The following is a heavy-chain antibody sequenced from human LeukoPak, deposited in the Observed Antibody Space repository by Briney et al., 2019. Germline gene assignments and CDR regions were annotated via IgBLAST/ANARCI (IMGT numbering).Heavy chain of an antibody. CDR1: GFTFDDYA. D-gene: IGHD3-22*01. J-gene: IGHJ5*02. CDR3: AKVGGNYHDNSGYGT. Sequence: GGSLRLSCATSGFTFDDYAMHWVRQAPGKGLEWVSLISGDGGSTYYADSVKGRFTISRDNSKNSLYLQMNSLRTEDTALYYCAKVGGNYHDNSGYGTWGQGTLVTVSS. CDR2: ISGDGGST. V-gene: IGHV3-43*02.